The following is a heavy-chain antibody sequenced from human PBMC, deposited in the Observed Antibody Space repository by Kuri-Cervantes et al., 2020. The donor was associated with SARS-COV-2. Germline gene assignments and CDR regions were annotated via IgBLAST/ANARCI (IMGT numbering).Heavy chain of an antibody. V-gene: IGHV4-39*01. CDR1: GGSISSSSYY. D-gene: IGHD2-2*01. Sequence: SETLSLTCTVSGGSISSSSYYWGWIRQPPGKGLEWIGSIYYSGSTYYNPSLKSRVTISVDTSKNQFSLKLSSVTAADTAMYYCARSRGYCSSTSCFYYYGMDVWGQGTTVTVSS. CDR3: ARSRGYCSSTSCFYYYGMDV. J-gene: IGHJ6*02. CDR2: IYYSGST.